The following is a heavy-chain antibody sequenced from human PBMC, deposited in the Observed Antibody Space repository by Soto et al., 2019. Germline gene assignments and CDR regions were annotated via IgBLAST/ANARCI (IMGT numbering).Heavy chain of an antibody. D-gene: IGHD3-3*01. CDR2: ISYDGSNK. CDR3: ARIYDFWSGYPTPYYGMDV. Sequence: GGSLRLSCAASGFTFSSYAMHWVRQAPGKGLEWVAVISYDGSNKYYADSVKGRFTISRDNSKNTLYLQMNSLRAEDTAVYYCARIYDFWSGYPTPYYGMDVWGQGTTVTVSS. J-gene: IGHJ6*02. CDR1: GFTFSSYA. V-gene: IGHV3-30-3*01.